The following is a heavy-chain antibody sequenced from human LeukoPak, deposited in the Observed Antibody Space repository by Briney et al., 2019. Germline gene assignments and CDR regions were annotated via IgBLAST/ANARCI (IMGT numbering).Heavy chain of an antibody. Sequence: GESLKISCKGSGYSFTGYWIGWVRQMPGKGLEWMGIIYPGDSDTRYSPSFQGQVTISADKSINTAYLQWNSLKASDTAMYYCARQTSSQGYFDYWGQGTLVTVSS. CDR1: GYSFTGYW. D-gene: IGHD6-6*01. V-gene: IGHV5-51*01. CDR2: IYPGDSDT. J-gene: IGHJ4*02. CDR3: ARQTSSQGYFDY.